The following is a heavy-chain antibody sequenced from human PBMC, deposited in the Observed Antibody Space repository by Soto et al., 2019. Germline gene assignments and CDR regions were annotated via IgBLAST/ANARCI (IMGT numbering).Heavy chain of an antibody. CDR2: IYPGDSDT. Sequence: GESLKISCKDSGYSLTTYWIGWVRQMPGKGLEGMVIIYPGDSDTRYSPSFQGQVTISADKSINTTYLQWSSLKASDTAIYYCARQAAAGKYYYAMDVWGQGTTVTVSS. J-gene: IGHJ6*02. D-gene: IGHD6-13*01. CDR1: GYSLTTYW. V-gene: IGHV5-51*01. CDR3: ARQAAAGKYYYAMDV.